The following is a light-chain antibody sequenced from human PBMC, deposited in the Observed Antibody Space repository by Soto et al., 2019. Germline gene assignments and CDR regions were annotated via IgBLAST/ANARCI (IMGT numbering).Light chain of an antibody. CDR3: QHYNSYSEA. Sequence: EIQMTQSPSTLSASVGDRVTITCRASQSLSSWLAWYQQKPGKAPKLLIYDASSSESGVPSRFSVSGSGTEFTLTISSLKKDDGSTYYGQHYNSYSEAFGQGTKVDNK. CDR2: DAS. J-gene: IGKJ1*01. CDR1: QSLSSW. V-gene: IGKV1-5*01.